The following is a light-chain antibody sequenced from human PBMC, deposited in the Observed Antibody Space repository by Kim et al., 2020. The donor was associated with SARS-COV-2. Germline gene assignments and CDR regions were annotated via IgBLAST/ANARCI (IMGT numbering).Light chain of an antibody. Sequence: ETMMMQSPATLSVSPGGRATLSCRASQNIRSNLAWYQQKPGQAPRLLIYGASTRATGIPARFSGGGSGAEFTLTISSLQSEDFASYFCQQYNDWPLTFGGGTKVE. J-gene: IGKJ4*01. CDR3: QQYNDWPLT. CDR2: GAS. CDR1: QNIRSN. V-gene: IGKV3-15*01.